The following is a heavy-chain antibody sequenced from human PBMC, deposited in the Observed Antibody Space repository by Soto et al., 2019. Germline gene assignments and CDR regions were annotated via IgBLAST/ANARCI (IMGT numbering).Heavy chain of an antibody. V-gene: IGHV1-69*13. D-gene: IGHD2-2*01. J-gene: IGHJ4*02. CDR3: ARGCSTSCQTEPPTDY. CDR2: IIPIFGTA. CDR1: GGTFSSYA. Sequence: SVKVSCKASGGTFSSYAISWVRQAPGQGLEWMGGIIPIFGTANYAQKFQGRVTITADESTSTAYMELSSLRSEDTAVYYCARGCSTSCQTEPPTDYWGQGTLVTVSS.